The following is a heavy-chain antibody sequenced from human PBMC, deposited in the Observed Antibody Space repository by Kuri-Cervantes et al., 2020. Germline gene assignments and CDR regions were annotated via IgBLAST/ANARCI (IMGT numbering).Heavy chain of an antibody. CDR2: IYYSGST. CDR1: GYSISSGYY. V-gene: IGHV4-61*01. CDR3: ARGERWYFDL. D-gene: IGHD1-1*01. Sequence: SETLSLTCAVSGYSISSGYYWGWIRQPPGKGLEWIGYIYYSGSTNYNPSLKSRVTISVDTSKNQFSLKLSSVTAADTAVYYCARGERWYFDLWGRGTLVTVSS. J-gene: IGHJ2*01.